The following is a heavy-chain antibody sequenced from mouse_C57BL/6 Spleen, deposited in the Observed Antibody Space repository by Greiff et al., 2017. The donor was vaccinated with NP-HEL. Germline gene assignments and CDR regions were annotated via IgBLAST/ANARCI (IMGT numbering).Heavy chain of an antibody. V-gene: IGHV1-50*01. J-gene: IGHJ2*01. CDR3: ARWGYGSSLYFDY. CDR1: GYTFTSYW. CDR2: IDPSDSYT. Sequence: QVQLKQPGAELVKPGASVKLSCKASGYTFTSYWMQWVKQRPGQGLEWIGEIDPSDSYTNYNQKFKGKATLTVDTSSSTAYMQLSSLTSEDSAVYYCARWGYGSSLYFDYWGQGTTLTVSS. D-gene: IGHD1-1*01.